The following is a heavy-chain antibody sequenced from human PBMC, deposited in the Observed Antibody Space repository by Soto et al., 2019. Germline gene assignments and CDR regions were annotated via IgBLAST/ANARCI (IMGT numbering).Heavy chain of an antibody. Sequence: QLVQSGGGLVKPGGSLRLSCVASGFIFNNAWMTWVRQAPGKGLEWVGRIKRTTDGGTTDYAAPVKGRFTISRDDAKMMLYLQMNSLKPEDTAFYYFTTFYGASHYYYGMHVWGQGTTVTVSS. CDR2: IKRTTDGGTT. D-gene: IGHD4-17*01. J-gene: IGHJ6*02. V-gene: IGHV3-15*01. CDR1: GFIFNNAW. CDR3: TTFYGASHYYYGMHV.